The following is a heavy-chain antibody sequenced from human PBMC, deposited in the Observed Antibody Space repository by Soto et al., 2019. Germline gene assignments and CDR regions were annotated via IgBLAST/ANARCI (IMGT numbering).Heavy chain of an antibody. Sequence: SETLSLICTVSGGSISSSGYYWGWIRQPPGKGLEWIGSIYYSGSTYYNPSLKSRVTISVDTSKNQFSLKLSSVTAADTAVYYCAGPIAAAGTTPYYYGMDVWGQGTTVTVSS. D-gene: IGHD6-13*01. V-gene: IGHV4-39*01. CDR3: AGPIAAAGTTPYYYGMDV. CDR1: GGSISSSGYY. J-gene: IGHJ6*02. CDR2: IYYSGST.